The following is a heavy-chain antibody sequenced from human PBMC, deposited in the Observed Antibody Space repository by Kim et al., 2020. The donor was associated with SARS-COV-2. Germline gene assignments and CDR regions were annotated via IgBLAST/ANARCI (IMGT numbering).Heavy chain of an antibody. V-gene: IGHV3-73*01. CDR2: IRSKANSYAT. CDR1: GFTFSGSA. J-gene: IGHJ6*03. D-gene: IGHD3-10*01. Sequence: GGSLRLSCAASGFTFSGSAMHWVRQASGKGLEWVGRIRSKANSYATAYAASVKGRFTISRDDSKNTAYLQMNSLKTEDTAVYYCTRPESPYYGSGSPWYYYYMDVWGKGTTVTVSS. CDR3: TRPESPYYGSGSPWYYYYMDV.